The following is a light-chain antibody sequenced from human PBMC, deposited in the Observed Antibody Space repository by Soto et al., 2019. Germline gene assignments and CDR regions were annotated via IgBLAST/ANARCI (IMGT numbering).Light chain of an antibody. Sequence: QSVLTQPPSVSGAPGQRVTISCTGSSSNIGARYDVHWYQQLPGTAPKLLIYGNINRPSGVPDRFSGSKSGTSASLAITGLQAEDEADYYCQSYDSSLSGSEFGGGTKLTVL. V-gene: IGLV1-40*01. CDR2: GNI. CDR3: QSYDSSLSGSE. CDR1: SSNIGARYD. J-gene: IGLJ3*02.